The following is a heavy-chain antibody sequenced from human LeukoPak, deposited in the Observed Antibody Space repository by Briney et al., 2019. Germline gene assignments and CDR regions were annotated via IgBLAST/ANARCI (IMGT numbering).Heavy chain of an antibody. J-gene: IGHJ4*02. V-gene: IGHV3-9*01. CDR2: ISWNSGSI. CDR1: GITFDDYA. D-gene: IGHD5-24*01. Sequence: PGGSLRLSCAAAGITFDDYAMHWVRQAPGKGLEWVSGISWNSGSIGYADSVKGRFTISRDNAKNSLYLQMNSLRAEDTALYYCASGSGFKWGQGTLVTVSS. CDR3: ASGSGFK.